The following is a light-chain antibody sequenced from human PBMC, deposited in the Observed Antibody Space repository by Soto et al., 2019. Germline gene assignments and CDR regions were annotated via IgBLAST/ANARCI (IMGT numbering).Light chain of an antibody. CDR3: QQYNTYPYT. Sequence: DIPMTQSPYTLSASVGDRVSITCRASQSISSWLAWYQQKPGKAPKLLIYTASSLESGVPSSFSGSGSGTEFTLTISSLQPDDFATYYCQQYNTYPYTFGQGTKLE. CDR1: QSISSW. V-gene: IGKV1-5*03. CDR2: TAS. J-gene: IGKJ2*01.